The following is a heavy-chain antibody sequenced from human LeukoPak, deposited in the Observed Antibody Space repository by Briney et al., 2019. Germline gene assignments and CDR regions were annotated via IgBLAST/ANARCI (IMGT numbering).Heavy chain of an antibody. CDR3: AKDVVGATFDY. CDR2: ISGSGST. Sequence: GGSLRLSCAASGFTFSSYAMGWVRQAPGKGLEWVSSISGSGSTYYADSVKGRFTISRDNSKNTLHLQMNSLRAEDTALYFCAKDVVGATFDYWGQGTLVTVSS. J-gene: IGHJ4*02. CDR1: GFTFSSYA. V-gene: IGHV3-23*01. D-gene: IGHD1-26*01.